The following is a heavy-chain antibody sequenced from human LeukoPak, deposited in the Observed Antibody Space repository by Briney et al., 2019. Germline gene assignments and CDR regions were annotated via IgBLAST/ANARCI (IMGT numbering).Heavy chain of an antibody. D-gene: IGHD6-6*01. CDR2: INPNSGGT. J-gene: IGHJ4*02. V-gene: IGHV1-2*02. Sequence: ASVKVSCKASGYTFTSYGISWVRQAPGQGLEWMGWINPNSGGTNYAQKFQGRVTMTRDTSISTAYMELSRLRSDDTAVYYCARDQLYSSSSGDDYWGQGTLVTVSS. CDR3: ARDQLYSSSSGDDY. CDR1: GYTFTSYG.